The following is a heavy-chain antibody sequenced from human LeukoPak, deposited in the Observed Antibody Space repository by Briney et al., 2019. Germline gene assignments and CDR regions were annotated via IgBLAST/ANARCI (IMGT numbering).Heavy chain of an antibody. CDR3: ATTPSMGDIIPRQIDY. CDR2: IRYDGSNK. J-gene: IGHJ4*02. D-gene: IGHD3-3*02. V-gene: IGHV3-30*02. Sequence: GGSLRLSCAASGFTLSTYDMHWVRQAPGKGLEWVAFIRYDGSNKYDADSVKGRFTISRDNANNSLYLQMNSLRAEDTGLYYCATTPSMGDIIPRQIDYWGQGTLVTVSS. CDR1: GFTLSTYD.